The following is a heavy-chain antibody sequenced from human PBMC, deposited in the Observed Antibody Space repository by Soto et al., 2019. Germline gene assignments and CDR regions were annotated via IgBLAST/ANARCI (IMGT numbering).Heavy chain of an antibody. J-gene: IGHJ4*02. Sequence: NPSETLSLTCTVSGGSISSGGYHWRWIRQHPGKGLEWIGYIYYSGSTYYNPSLKSRVTISVDTSKNQFSLKLSSVTAADTAVYYCARDKITGLFDYXGXGTLVTVS. V-gene: IGHV4-31*03. D-gene: IGHD2-8*02. CDR1: GGSISSGGYH. CDR2: IYYSGST. CDR3: ARDKITGLFDY.